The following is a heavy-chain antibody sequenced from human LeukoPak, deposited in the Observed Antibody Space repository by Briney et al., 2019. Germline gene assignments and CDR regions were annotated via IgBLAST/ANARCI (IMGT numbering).Heavy chain of an antibody. CDR1: GFTFSDHY. D-gene: IGHD2-8*01. J-gene: IGHJ4*02. CDR3: AREADCTNGVCYADFDY. V-gene: IGHV3-20*04. CDR2: INWNGGST. Sequence: PGGSLRLSCAASGFTFSDHYLDWVRQAPGKGLEWVSGINWNGGSTGYADSVKGRFTISRDNAKNSLYLQMNSLRAEDTALYYCAREADCTNGVCYADFDYWGRGTLVTVSS.